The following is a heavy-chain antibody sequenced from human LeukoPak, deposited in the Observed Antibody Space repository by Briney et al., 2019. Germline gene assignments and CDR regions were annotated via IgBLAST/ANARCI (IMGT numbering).Heavy chain of an antibody. CDR3: ARRATTERGHSYGLDY. CDR2: IRTSRNYI. CDR1: GFTFSSYH. V-gene: IGHV3-21*01. D-gene: IGHD5-18*01. J-gene: IGHJ4*02. Sequence: GGSLRLSCVVSGFTFSSYHMNWVRQAPGKGLEWVSSIRTSRNYIYYADSVTGRFTISRDNAKNSLYLQMNSLRAEDTAVYYCARRATTERGHSYGLDYWGQGTLVTVSS.